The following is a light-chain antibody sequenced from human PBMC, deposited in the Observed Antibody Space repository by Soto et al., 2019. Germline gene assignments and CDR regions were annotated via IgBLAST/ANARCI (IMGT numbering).Light chain of an antibody. J-gene: IGKJ4*01. V-gene: IGKV1-39*01. CDR3: QQTFSVTPLT. CDR2: GAT. CDR1: RSIRAD. Sequence: DIQMTQSPSSLSASVGDTVTISCRASRSIRADLNWYQHKPGKAPNLLIYGATTLHSGVPSRFSGSGSGTDFSLTISSLQPEDFATYYCQQTFSVTPLTFGGGTKVEI.